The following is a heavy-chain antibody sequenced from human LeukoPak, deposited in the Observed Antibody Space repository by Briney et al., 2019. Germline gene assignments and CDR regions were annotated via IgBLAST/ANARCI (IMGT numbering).Heavy chain of an antibody. D-gene: IGHD4-11*01. CDR2: IYYSGST. CDR3: ARQGYSNYADY. J-gene: IGHJ4*02. Sequence: PSETLSLTCTVSGGSISSYHWSWIRQPPGKGLEWIGYIYYSGSTNYNPSLKSRVTISVDTSKNQFPLKLSSVTAADTAVYYCARQGYSNYADYWGQGTLVTVSS. V-gene: IGHV4-59*08. CDR1: GGSISSYH.